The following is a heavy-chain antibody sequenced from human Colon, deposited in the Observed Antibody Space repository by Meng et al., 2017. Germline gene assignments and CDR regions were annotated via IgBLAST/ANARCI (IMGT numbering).Heavy chain of an antibody. V-gene: IGHV3-7*01. J-gene: IGHJ6*02. CDR2: INEDGSET. CDR3: ARAQSPRLVPSDTYYYYGMDV. CDR1: GFTFSTYR. Sequence: GESLKISCAVSGFTFSTYRMAWVRQAPGKGLEWVASINEDGSETYHVDSVKGRFTISRDNARNSLYLQMDSLRVEDTAVYYCARAQSPRLVPSDTYYYYGMDVWGQGTTVTVSS. D-gene: IGHD6-19*01.